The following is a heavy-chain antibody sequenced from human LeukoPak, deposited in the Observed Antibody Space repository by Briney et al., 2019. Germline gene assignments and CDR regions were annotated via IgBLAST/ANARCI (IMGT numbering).Heavy chain of an antibody. CDR3: ARDKRAVAGRDLDY. V-gene: IGHV3-30-3*01. CDR1: GFTFSSYA. D-gene: IGHD6-19*01. Sequence: PGRSLRLSCAASGFTFSSYAMHWVRQAPGKGLEWVAVISYGGSNKYYADSVKGRFTISRDNSKNTLYLQMNSLRAEDTAVYYCARDKRAVAGRDLDYWGQGTLVTVSS. CDR2: ISYGGSNK. J-gene: IGHJ4*02.